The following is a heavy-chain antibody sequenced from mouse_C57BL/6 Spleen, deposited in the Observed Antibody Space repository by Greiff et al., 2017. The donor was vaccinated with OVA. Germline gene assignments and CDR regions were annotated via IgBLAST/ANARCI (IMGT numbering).Heavy chain of an antibody. J-gene: IGHJ2*01. CDR1: GYSITSGYY. V-gene: IGHV3-6*01. D-gene: IGHD2-13*01. CDR2: ISYDGSN. Sequence: EVQLQQSGPGLVKPSQSLSLTCSVTGYSITSGYYWNWIRQFPGNKLEWMGYISYDGSNNYNPSLKNRISITRDTSKNQFFLKLNSVTTEDTATYYCARDRGLQGVPLDYWGQGTTLTVSS. CDR3: ARDRGLQGVPLDY.